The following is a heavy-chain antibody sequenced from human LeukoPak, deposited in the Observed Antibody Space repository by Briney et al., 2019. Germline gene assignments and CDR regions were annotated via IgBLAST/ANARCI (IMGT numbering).Heavy chain of an antibody. J-gene: IGHJ3*02. CDR2: MNPNSGNT. Sequence: ASVKVSCKASGYTFTSYDINWVRQATGQGLEWMGWMNPNSGNTGYAQKFQGRVTMTEDTSTDTAYMELSSLRSEDTAVYYCATANSLFSLLGAFDIWGQGTMVTVSS. CDR1: GYTFTSYD. D-gene: IGHD4-23*01. CDR3: ATANSLFSLLGAFDI. V-gene: IGHV1-8*01.